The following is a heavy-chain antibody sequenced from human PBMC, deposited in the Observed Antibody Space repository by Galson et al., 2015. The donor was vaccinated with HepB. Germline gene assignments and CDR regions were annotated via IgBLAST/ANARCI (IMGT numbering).Heavy chain of an antibody. CDR2: IIPIFGTA. CDR1: GGTFSSYA. V-gene: IGHV1-69*13. J-gene: IGHJ5*02. CDR3: AERGVVHNWFDP. D-gene: IGHD3-3*01. Sequence: SVKVSCKASGGTFSSYAISWVRQAPGQGLEWMGGIIPIFGTANYAQKFQGRVTITADESTSTVYMELSSLRSEDTAVYYCAERGVVHNWFDPWGQGTLVTVSS.